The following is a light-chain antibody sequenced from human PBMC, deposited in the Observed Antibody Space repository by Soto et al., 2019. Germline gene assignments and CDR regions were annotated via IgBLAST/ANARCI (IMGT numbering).Light chain of an antibody. CDR1: QSIIAW. CDR3: QQYNSYSWT. CDR2: DAS. V-gene: IGKV1-5*01. Sequence: DIPMTQSPSTLSTSVGDRVTITFRASQSIIAWLARYQQKPGKAPKLLIYDASTLESGVPSRFSGSGSGREFTLTFSCLQPDDFPTDDCQQYNSYSWTFGQGTKVE. J-gene: IGKJ1*01.